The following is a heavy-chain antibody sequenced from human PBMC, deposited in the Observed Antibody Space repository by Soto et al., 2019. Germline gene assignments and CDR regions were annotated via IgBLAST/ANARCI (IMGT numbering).Heavy chain of an antibody. V-gene: IGHV3-23*01. CDR1: AFTFSSYA. CDR2: ISGSGGST. J-gene: IGHJ5*02. D-gene: IGHD3-22*01. Sequence: PGGSLRLSCAASAFTFSSYAMSWVRQAPGKGLEWVSAISGSGGSTYYADSVKGRFTISRDNSKNTLYLQMNSLRAEDTAVYYCAKGSYYEEYNWFDPWGQGTLVTVSS. CDR3: AKGSYYEEYNWFDP.